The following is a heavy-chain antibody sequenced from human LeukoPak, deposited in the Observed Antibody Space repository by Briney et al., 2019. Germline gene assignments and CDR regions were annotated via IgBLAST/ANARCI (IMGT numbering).Heavy chain of an antibody. CDR2: MNPNSGNT. D-gene: IGHD3-3*01. J-gene: IGHJ3*02. Sequence: ASVKVSCKASGYTFTNYDINWVRQATGQGLEWMGWMNPNSGNTGYALKFQGRVTITRNTSISTAYMELSSLRSEDTAVYYCARGRITIFGVVNDAFHIWGQGTMVTVSS. CDR1: GYTFTNYD. CDR3: ARGRITIFGVVNDAFHI. V-gene: IGHV1-8*03.